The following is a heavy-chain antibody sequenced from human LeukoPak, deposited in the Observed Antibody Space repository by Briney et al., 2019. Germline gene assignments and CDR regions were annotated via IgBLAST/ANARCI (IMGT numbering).Heavy chain of an antibody. CDR1: GFTFTTFW. CDR2: ISNDGSST. D-gene: IGHD6-6*01. CDR3: ATSPGLGYSSSLTGVDY. J-gene: IGHJ4*02. V-gene: IGHV3-74*01. Sequence: GGSLRLSCATSGFTFTTFWMHWVRQAPGKGLVWVSRISNDGSSTNYADSVKGRFTISRDNAKNSLYLQMSSLRAEDTAVYYCATSPGLGYSSSLTGVDYWGQGTLVTVSS.